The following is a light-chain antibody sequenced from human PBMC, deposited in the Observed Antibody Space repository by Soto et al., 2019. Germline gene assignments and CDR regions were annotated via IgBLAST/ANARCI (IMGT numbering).Light chain of an antibody. CDR2: DVA. J-gene: IGLJ1*01. Sequence: QSVLTQPASVSASPGQSITISCTGTSSDVGGSNFVSWYQQHPGKPPKLIIYDVATRPSGVSNRFSGSKSGSTASLIISRLQTDDEADYYCVSFIFSTTYVFGSGTKLTVL. V-gene: IGLV2-14*03. CDR3: VSFIFSTTYV. CDR1: SSDVGGSNF.